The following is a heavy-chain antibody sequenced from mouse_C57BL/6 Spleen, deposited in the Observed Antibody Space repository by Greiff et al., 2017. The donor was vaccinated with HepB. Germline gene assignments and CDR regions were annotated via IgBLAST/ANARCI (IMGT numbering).Heavy chain of an antibody. CDR2: IDPENGDT. Sequence: EVQLQQSGAELVRPGASVKLSCTASGFNIKDDYMHWVKQRPEQGLEWIGWIDPENGDTEYASKFQGKATITADTYSNTAYLQLSSLTSEDTAVYYCTTSGNYVGAMDYWGQGTSVTVSS. V-gene: IGHV14-4*01. CDR1: GFNIKDDY. CDR3: TTSGNYVGAMDY. J-gene: IGHJ4*01. D-gene: IGHD2-1*01.